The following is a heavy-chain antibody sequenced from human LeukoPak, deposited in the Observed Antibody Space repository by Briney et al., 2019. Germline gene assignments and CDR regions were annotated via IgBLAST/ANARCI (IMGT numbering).Heavy chain of an antibody. D-gene: IGHD5-12*01. CDR3: VKVRVDSGSDPYYFHY. CDR1: GFTLSSYW. Sequence: GGSLRLSCAASGFTLSSYWMSWVRQAPGKRLEWVSAISGSGVKTYYADSAKGRFTISRDNSKNTLYLQMNSLRVEDTAVYYCVKVRVDSGSDPYYFHYWGQGTLVTVSS. J-gene: IGHJ4*02. V-gene: IGHV3-23*01. CDR2: ISGSGVKT.